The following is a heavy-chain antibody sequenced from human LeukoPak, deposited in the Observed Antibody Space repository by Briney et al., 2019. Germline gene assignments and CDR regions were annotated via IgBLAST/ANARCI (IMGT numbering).Heavy chain of an antibody. V-gene: IGHV3-15*01. CDR1: GFSFSVAW. Sequence: GGSLRLSCAASGFSFSVAWMSWVRQAPGKGLEWVGRIKSNSDGGTSDYAAPVKGRFSISKDHSKNTLYLQMNSLKTEDTAVYYCTTEDYTTDYWGQGTLVTVSS. D-gene: IGHD4-11*01. CDR3: TTEDYTTDY. CDR2: IKSNSDGGTS. J-gene: IGHJ4*02.